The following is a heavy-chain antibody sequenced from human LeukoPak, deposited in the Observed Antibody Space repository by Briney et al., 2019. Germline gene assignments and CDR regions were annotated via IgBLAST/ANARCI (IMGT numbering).Heavy chain of an antibody. J-gene: IGHJ5*02. CDR3: ARGGASYDYVWGSYRPNNNWFDP. CDR1: GGSFSGYY. CDR2: INHSGST. D-gene: IGHD3-16*02. Sequence: PSETLSLTCAVYGGSFSGYYWSWIRQPPGKGLEWIGEINHSGSTNYNPSLKSRVTISVDTSKNQFSLKLSSVTAADTAAYYCARGGASYDYVWGSYRPNNNWFDPWGQGTLVTVSS. V-gene: IGHV4-34*01.